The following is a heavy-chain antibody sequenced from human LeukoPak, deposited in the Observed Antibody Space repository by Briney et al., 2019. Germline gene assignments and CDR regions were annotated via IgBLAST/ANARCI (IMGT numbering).Heavy chain of an antibody. Sequence: SETLSLTCAVQGASLRGSYWSWIRQPPGKGLQWLGQIDHSGSTHSIPSLKSRVTISLDTSQLPVSLKVNSVTAADTSVCFCARGGNGWYFDLWGRGTLVTVSS. V-gene: IGHV4-34*01. J-gene: IGHJ2*01. CDR1: GASLRGSY. CDR2: IDHSGST. CDR3: ARGGNGWYFDL. D-gene: IGHD1-14*01.